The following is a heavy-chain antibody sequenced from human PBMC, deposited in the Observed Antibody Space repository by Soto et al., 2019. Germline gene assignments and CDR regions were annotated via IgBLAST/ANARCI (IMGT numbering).Heavy chain of an antibody. D-gene: IGHD1-26*01. Sequence: GGSLRLSCAASGFTFSSYAMSWVRQAPGKGLEWVSVISGSGITTYYADSVKGRLTISRDNSKNTLYLQMNSLRAEDTAVYYCAKDLRGGATSIDYWGQGTLVTVSS. J-gene: IGHJ4*02. V-gene: IGHV3-23*01. CDR3: AKDLRGGATSIDY. CDR2: ISGSGITT. CDR1: GFTFSSYA.